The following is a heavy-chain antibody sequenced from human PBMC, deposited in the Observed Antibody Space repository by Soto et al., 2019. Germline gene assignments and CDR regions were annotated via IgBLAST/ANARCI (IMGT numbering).Heavy chain of an antibody. CDR2: ILSSKDGGTT. Sequence: EVQLVESGGGLVKPGGSLRLSCAASGFSLSDSWMGWIRQAPGKWLEWVGRILSSKDGGTTDYAAHVKGRFSISRDVSKNTLYLQMNSVKPEDTAMSFCNSSDYIWGSYRIRWAYWGPGTLVTVSS. V-gene: IGHV3-15*01. CDR3: NSSDYIWGSYRIRWAY. D-gene: IGHD3-16*02. CDR1: GFSLSDSW. J-gene: IGHJ4*02.